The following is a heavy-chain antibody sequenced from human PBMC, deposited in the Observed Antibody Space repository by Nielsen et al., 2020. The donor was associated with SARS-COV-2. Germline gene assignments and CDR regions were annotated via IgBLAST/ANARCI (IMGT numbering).Heavy chain of an antibody. D-gene: IGHD4-17*01. CDR2: IGAIDGST. CDR1: GFPFMRYA. Sequence: GGSLRLSCAASGFPFMRYAMSWVRQAPGKGLEWVSSIGAIDGSTNYAESLRGRFTISRDNSKNTLYLQITSLRAEDTAMYYCAKNPSRRDYGADYWGQGTLVTVSS. CDR3: AKNPSRRDYGADY. V-gene: IGHV3-23*01. J-gene: IGHJ4*02.